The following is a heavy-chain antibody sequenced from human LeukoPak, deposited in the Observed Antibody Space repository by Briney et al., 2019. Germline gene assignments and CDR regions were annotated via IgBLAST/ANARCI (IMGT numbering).Heavy chain of an antibody. CDR2: ISSSGSTI. CDR1: GFTVSSNE. V-gene: IGHV3-48*03. J-gene: IGHJ4*02. D-gene: IGHD5-18*01. Sequence: GGSLRLSCAASGFTVSSNEMSWVRQAPGKGLEWVSYISSSGSTIYYADSVKGRFTISRDNAKNSLYLQMNSLRAEDTAVYYCARGVLRGYKYWGQGTLVTVSS. CDR3: ARGVLRGYKY.